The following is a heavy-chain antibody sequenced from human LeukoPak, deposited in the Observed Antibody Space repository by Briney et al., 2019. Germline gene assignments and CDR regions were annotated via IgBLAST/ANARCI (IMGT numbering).Heavy chain of an antibody. D-gene: IGHD6-6*01. V-gene: IGHV4-61*09. CDR1: GGSISSSSYY. CDR3: ARDSSSPRVKYSQH. J-gene: IGHJ1*01. CDR2: IYTSGNT. Sequence: PSETLSLTCTVSGGSISSSSYYWSWIRQPAGKGLEWIGHIYTSGNTNYNPSLKSRVTISVDTSKNQFSLKLSSVTAADTAVYYCARDSSSPRVKYSQHWGQGTLVTVSS.